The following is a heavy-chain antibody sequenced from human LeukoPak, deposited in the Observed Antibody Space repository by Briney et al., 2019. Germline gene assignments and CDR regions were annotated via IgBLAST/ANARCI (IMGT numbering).Heavy chain of an antibody. CDR2: ISSSGPYI. Sequence: GGSLRLSCAASGFTFSSYSMNWVRQAPGKGLEWVSSISSSGPYISYADSVKGRFTISRDNAKNSLYLQMNSLRAEDTAVYYCARGYYGGNSFDYWGQGTLVTVSS. J-gene: IGHJ4*02. CDR3: ARGYYGGNSFDY. V-gene: IGHV3-21*01. D-gene: IGHD4-23*01. CDR1: GFTFSSYS.